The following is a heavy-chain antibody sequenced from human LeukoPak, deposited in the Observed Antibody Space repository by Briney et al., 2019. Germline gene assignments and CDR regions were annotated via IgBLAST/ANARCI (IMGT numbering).Heavy chain of an antibody. Sequence: ASVKVSCKASGYTFTGYYMHWVRQAPGQGLEWMGWINPNSGGTNYAQKFQGRVTMTRDTSISTAYMELSRLRPDDTAVYYCAREGYQLLLEGFSFFDYWGQGTLVTVSS. CDR1: GYTFTGYY. J-gene: IGHJ4*02. V-gene: IGHV1-2*02. CDR2: INPNSGGT. D-gene: IGHD2-2*01. CDR3: AREGYQLLLEGFSFFDY.